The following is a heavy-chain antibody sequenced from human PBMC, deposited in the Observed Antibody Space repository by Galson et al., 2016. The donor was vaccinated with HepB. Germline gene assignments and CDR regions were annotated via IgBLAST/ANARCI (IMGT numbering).Heavy chain of an antibody. CDR2: ISSGSSYI. D-gene: IGHD3-16*01. V-gene: IGHV3-21*04. Sequence: LEWVSSISSGSSYIYYADSVKGRFTISRDNVKKSLYLQMNSLRPEDTAVYYCASVSVFGGGMDVWGQGTTVTVSS. J-gene: IGHJ6*02. CDR3: ASVSVFGGGMDV.